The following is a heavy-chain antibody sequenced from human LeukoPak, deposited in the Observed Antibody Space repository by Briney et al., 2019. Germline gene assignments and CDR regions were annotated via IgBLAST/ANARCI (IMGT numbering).Heavy chain of an antibody. CDR3: ARHNGYSSGWFRD. CDR1: GYSFISYW. CDR2: IDPSESYT. J-gene: IGHJ4*02. V-gene: IGHV5-10-1*01. D-gene: IGHD6-13*01. Sequence: GESLKISCKGSGYSFISYWISWMRQMPGKGLEWMGRIDPSESYTNYSPSFQGHVTISADKSSSTAYLQWSSLKASDTAMDYCARHNGYSSGWFRDWGQGTLVTVSS.